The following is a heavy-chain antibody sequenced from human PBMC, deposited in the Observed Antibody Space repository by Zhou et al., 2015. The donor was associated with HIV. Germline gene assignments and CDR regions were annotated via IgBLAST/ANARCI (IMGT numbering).Heavy chain of an antibody. CDR1: GYAFTYYA. CDR2: INADNGKT. Sequence: QVLLVQSGAEVKKPGASVKVSCKTSGYAFTYYAISWVRQAPGQGLEWMGWINADNGKTNYAQKFQGRVTLTTDTPTNTAYLELRSLRSDDTAMYYCARDDSSGYHSFDHWGQGTLVTVSS. D-gene: IGHD3-22*01. V-gene: IGHV1-18*01. CDR3: ARDDSSGYHSFDH. J-gene: IGHJ4*02.